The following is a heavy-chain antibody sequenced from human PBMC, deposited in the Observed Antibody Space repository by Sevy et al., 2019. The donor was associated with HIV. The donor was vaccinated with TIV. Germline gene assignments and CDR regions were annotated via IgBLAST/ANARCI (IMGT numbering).Heavy chain of an antibody. D-gene: IGHD4-17*01. Sequence: GGSLRLSCAASGFTFSKYGMHWVRQAPGKGLEWVAVISSDGSDRDYADAVKGRFTISRDNSKDTLHLQMNSLRAEDTAVYYCARGRDYGNFDYWGQGTLVTVSS. CDR1: GFTFSKYG. CDR2: ISSDGSDR. CDR3: ARGRDYGNFDY. J-gene: IGHJ4*02. V-gene: IGHV3-30*03.